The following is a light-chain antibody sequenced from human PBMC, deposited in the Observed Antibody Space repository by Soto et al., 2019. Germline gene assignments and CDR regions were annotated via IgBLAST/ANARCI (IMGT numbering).Light chain of an antibody. Sequence: QSVLTQPPSVSAAPGQKVTISCSGSSSNIGNNYVYWYQHLPGTAPKLLIYRNDQRPSGVPDRFSGSMSGTAASLAIGGLRSEDEADYYCAAWDDSLSGVVFGGGTKLTVL. CDR3: AAWDDSLSGVV. CDR1: SSNIGNNY. V-gene: IGLV1-47*01. J-gene: IGLJ2*01. CDR2: RND.